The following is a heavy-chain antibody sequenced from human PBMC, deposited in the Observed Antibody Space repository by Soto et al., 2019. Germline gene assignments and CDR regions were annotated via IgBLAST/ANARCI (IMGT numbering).Heavy chain of an antibody. D-gene: IGHD6-13*01. CDR3: ARDLQAYSSILEI. V-gene: IGHV3-33*01. J-gene: IGHJ3*02. CDR2: IWYDGSNK. CDR1: GFTFSSYG. Sequence: QVQLVESGGGVVQPGRSLRLSCAASGFTFSSYGMHWVRQAPGEGLEWVAVIWYDGSNKYYADSVKGRFTISRDNSKNTLYLQMNSLRAADTAVYYCARDLQAYSSILEIWGQGTMVTVSS.